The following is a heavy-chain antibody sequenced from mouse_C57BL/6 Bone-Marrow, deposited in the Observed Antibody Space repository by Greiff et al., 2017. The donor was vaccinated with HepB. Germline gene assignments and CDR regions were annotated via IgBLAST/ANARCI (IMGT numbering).Heavy chain of an antibody. CDR1: GFTFSDYG. V-gene: IGHV5-15*01. Sequence: EVNLVESGGGLVQPGGSLKLSCAASGFTFSDYGMAWVRQAPRKGPEWVAFISNLADSIYYADTVTGRSTISRENAKNTPYLEMSSLRSEDTALYYCARPYYYGSSDAMGYWGQGTSVTVSS. CDR3: ARPYYYGSSDAMGY. D-gene: IGHD1-1*01. CDR2: ISNLADSI. J-gene: IGHJ4*01.